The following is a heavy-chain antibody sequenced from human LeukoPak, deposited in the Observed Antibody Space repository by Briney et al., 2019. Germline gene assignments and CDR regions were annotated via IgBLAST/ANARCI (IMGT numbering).Heavy chain of an antibody. J-gene: IGHJ1*01. CDR2: IQHSESI. CDR3: ATPGAAARDEYFHH. CDR1: GFTVSTNY. Sequence: GSLRLSCAASGFTVSTNYMSWVRQAPGKGLEWIGSIQHSESIFYNPSFKSRVTISVDTSKNHFSLKLTSVTAADTAVYYCATPGAAARDEYFHHWGQGTLVTVSS. D-gene: IGHD6-13*01. V-gene: IGHV4-38-2*01.